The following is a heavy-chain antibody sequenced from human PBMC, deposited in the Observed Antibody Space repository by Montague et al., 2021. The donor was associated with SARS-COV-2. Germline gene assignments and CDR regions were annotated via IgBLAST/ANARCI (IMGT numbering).Heavy chain of an antibody. CDR2: INHSGDT. D-gene: IGHD6-19*01. J-gene: IGHJ6*02. Sequence: SETLSLTCAVYGGSFSGYCWSWIRQSPGKGLEWIGEINHSGDTNYNPPLKSRVTISIDTSKNQFPLMLRSVTAADMAVYYCARGVLGENRYASGWFLTHHYNGLDVWGQGTTVTVSS. CDR1: GGSFSGYC. V-gene: IGHV4-34*01. CDR3: ARGVLGENRYASGWFLTHHYNGLDV.